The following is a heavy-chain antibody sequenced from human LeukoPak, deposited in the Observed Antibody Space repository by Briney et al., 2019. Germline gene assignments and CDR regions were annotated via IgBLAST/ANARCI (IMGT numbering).Heavy chain of an antibody. V-gene: IGHV3-48*01. Sequence: GGSLTLFCAAPGFTFSRHSMNGVRQAPAKGLDWVSYISSSSSTIYYADSVMGRFTISRDNAKNSLYLQMNSLRAEDTAVYYCARDRAMYSGSPYHFDYWGQGTLVTVSS. CDR3: ARDRAMYSGSPYHFDY. D-gene: IGHD1-26*01. CDR2: ISSSSSTI. J-gene: IGHJ4*02. CDR1: GFTFSRHS.